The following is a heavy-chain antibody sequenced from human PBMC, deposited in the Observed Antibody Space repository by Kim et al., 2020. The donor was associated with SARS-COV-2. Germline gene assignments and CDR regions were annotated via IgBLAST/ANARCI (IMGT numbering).Heavy chain of an antibody. CDR1: GGSISSSSYY. D-gene: IGHD2-15*01. Sequence: SETLSLTCTVSGGSISSSSYYWGWIRQPPGKGLEWIGSIYYSGSTYYNPSLKSRVTISVDTSKNQFSLKLSSVTAADTAVYYCARRLRYCSGGSCPNFDYWGQGTLVTVSS. CDR3: ARRLRYCSGGSCPNFDY. V-gene: IGHV4-39*01. J-gene: IGHJ4*02. CDR2: IYYSGST.